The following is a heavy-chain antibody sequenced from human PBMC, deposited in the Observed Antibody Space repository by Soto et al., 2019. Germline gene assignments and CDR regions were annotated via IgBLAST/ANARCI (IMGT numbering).Heavy chain of an antibody. CDR1: GDSFTSYW. D-gene: IGHD3-9*01. CDR3: ARHRRYIPHGIDV. CDR2: IDPSDSYT. J-gene: IGHJ6*02. Sequence: PGESLKISCKGSGDSFTSYWISWVRRMPGKGLEWMGRIDPSDSYTNYSPSFQGHVTISADKSISTAYLQWSSLKASDTAMYYCARHRRYIPHGIDVWGQGTTVTVSS. V-gene: IGHV5-10-1*01.